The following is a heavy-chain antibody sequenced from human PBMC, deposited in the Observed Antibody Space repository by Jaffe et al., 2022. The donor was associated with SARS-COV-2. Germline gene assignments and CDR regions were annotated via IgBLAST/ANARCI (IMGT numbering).Heavy chain of an antibody. CDR2: ISYDGSNK. V-gene: IGHV3-30-3*01. D-gene: IGHD5-18*01. CDR3: ARGYSYGYGVGY. Sequence: QVQLVESGGGVVQPGRSLRLSCAASGFTFSSYAMHWVRQAPGKGLEWVAVISYDGSNKYYADSVKGRFTISRDNSKNTLYLQMNSLRAEDTAVYYCARGYSYGYGVGYWGQGTLVTVSS. CDR1: GFTFSSYA. J-gene: IGHJ4*02.